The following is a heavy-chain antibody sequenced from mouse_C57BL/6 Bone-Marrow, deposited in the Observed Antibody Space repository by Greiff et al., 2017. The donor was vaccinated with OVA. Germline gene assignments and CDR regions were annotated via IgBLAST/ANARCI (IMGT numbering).Heavy chain of an antibody. J-gene: IGHJ2*01. CDR2: IHPSDSDT. CDR1: GYTFTSYW. V-gene: IGHV1-74*01. D-gene: IGHD1-1*01. Sequence: QVQLQQPGAELVKPGASVKVSCKASGYTFTSYWMHWVKQRPGQGLEWIGRIHPSDSDTNYNQKFKGKATLTVDKSSSTAYMQLSSLESEDSAVYYCAIQGGGYYYYGSRPYYFDYWGQGTTLTVSS. CDR3: AIQGGGYYYYGSRPYYFDY.